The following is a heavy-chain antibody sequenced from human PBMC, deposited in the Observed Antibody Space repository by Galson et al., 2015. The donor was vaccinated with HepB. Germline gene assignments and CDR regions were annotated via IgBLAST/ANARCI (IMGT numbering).Heavy chain of an antibody. D-gene: IGHD6-13*01. Sequence: SLRLSCAVSGFTFSDYFMTWIRQAPGKGLEWISSISSSGNTIYYADSVKGRFTISRDNAKNSLYLQMNSLRDEDTAVYYCARDRGEAAAGTGPYNWFDPWGQGTLVTVSS. J-gene: IGHJ5*02. CDR2: ISSSGNTI. CDR3: ARDRGEAAAGTGPYNWFDP. CDR1: GFTFSDYF. V-gene: IGHV3-11*04.